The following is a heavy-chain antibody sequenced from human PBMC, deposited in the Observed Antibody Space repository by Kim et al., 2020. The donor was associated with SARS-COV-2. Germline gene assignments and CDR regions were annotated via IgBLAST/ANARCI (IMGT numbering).Heavy chain of an antibody. CDR1: GGSISSSSYY. CDR2: IYYSGST. V-gene: IGHV4-39*01. J-gene: IGHJ4*02. Sequence: SETLSLTCTVSGGSISSSSYYWGWIRQPPGKGLEWIGSIYYSGSTHYNPSLKSRFTISVDTSKNQFSLKLSSVTAADTAVYYCARHWGSSSWYLPYYFDYWGPGTLVTVSS. D-gene: IGHD6-13*01. CDR3: ARHWGSSSWYLPYYFDY.